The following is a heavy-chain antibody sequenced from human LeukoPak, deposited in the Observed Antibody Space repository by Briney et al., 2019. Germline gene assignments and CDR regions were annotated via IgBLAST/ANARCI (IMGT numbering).Heavy chain of an antibody. CDR1: GFTFSSYS. Sequence: GGSLRLSCAASGFTFSSYSMNWVRQAPGKGLEWVSFISSSSSYIYYADSMKGRFTISRDNAKNSLYLQMNSLRAEDTAVYYCARLVRYFGRYAPSYYFDYWGQGTLVTVSS. CDR2: ISSSSSYI. CDR3: ARLVRYFGRYAPSYYFDY. V-gene: IGHV3-21*01. J-gene: IGHJ4*02. D-gene: IGHD3-9*01.